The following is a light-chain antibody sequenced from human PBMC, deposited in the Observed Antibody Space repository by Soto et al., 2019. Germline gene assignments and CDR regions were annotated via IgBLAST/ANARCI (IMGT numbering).Light chain of an antibody. V-gene: IGLV2-14*03. CDR2: DVN. Sequence: QSVLTQHASVSGSPGQSITFSCTGTSSDVGSYDYVSWHQQHPGKAPKLIIYDVNNRPSGVPSRFSGSKSGNTASLIISGLQTEDEADYYCCAYSTSGTHVFGTGTKLTVL. J-gene: IGLJ1*01. CDR3: CAYSTSGTHV. CDR1: SSDVGSYDY.